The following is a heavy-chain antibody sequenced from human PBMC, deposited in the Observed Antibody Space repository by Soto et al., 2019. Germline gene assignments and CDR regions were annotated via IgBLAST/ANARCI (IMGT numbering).Heavy chain of an antibody. Sequence: EVQLVESGGGLVQPGWSLRLSCEASGFTLNSHWMSWVRQAPGKGLEWVAHVNEDGTEKYHVGSVVGRFSIFRENAKNSLYLNMNWLSAEDTAVYYCAREKVAAVTVFDYWGQGTLDTVST. J-gene: IGHJ4*02. CDR1: GFTLNSHW. CDR3: AREKVAAVTVFDY. V-gene: IGHV3-7*03. D-gene: IGHD3-16*02. CDR2: VNEDGTEK.